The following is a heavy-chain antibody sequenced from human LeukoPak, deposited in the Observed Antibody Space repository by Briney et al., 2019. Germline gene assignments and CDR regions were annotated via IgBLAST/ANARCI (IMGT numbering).Heavy chain of an antibody. J-gene: IGHJ5*02. CDR1: GYTFTGYY. Sequence: SVKVSCKASGYTFTGYYMHWVRQAPGQGLEWMGGIIPIFGTANYAQKFQGRVTITADESTSTAYMELSSLRSEDTAVYYCARGEGVRFLEWLNWFDPWGQGTLVTVSS. V-gene: IGHV1-69*13. D-gene: IGHD3-3*01. CDR2: IIPIFGTA. CDR3: ARGEGVRFLEWLNWFDP.